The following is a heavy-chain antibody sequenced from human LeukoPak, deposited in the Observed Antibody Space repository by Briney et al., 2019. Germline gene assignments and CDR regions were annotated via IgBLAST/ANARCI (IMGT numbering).Heavy chain of an antibody. J-gene: IGHJ4*02. CDR3: ARVLVDCSGGSCYYFDY. D-gene: IGHD2-15*01. Sequence: SQTLSLTCTVSGGSISSGGYYWSWIRQPPGKGLEWIGYIYHSGSTYYSPSLKSRLTISVDTSKNQFSLKLSSVTAADTAVYYCARVLVDCSGGSCYYFDYWGQGTLVTVSS. CDR1: GGSISSGGYY. CDR2: IYHSGST. V-gene: IGHV4-30-2*05.